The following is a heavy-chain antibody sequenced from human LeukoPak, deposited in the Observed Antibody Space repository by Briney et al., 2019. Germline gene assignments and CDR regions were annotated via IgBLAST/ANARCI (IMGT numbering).Heavy chain of an antibody. CDR1: GFTFSSYA. CDR2: TSYDGSNK. Sequence: PGGSLRLSCAASGFTFSSYAMHWVRQAPGKGLEWVAVTSYDGSNKYYADSVKGRFTISRDNSKNTLYLQMNSLRAEDTAVYYCARPTDERSQFDYWGQGTLVTVSS. CDR3: ARPTDERSQFDY. D-gene: IGHD5-24*01. V-gene: IGHV3-30*04. J-gene: IGHJ4*02.